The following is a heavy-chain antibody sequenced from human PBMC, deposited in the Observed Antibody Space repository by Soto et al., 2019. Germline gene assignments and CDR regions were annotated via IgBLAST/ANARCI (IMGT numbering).Heavy chain of an antibody. J-gene: IGHJ4*02. CDR1: RFTFSNYA. CDR2: ISYDGSNK. D-gene: IGHD3-10*01. Sequence: GGSLRLSCAASRFTFSNYAMHWVRQAPGKGLEWVAVISYDGSNKYYADSVKGRFTISRDNAKNTLYLQMNSLRAEDTAVYYCASLPFPYYYPDYWGQGTLVTVSS. V-gene: IGHV3-30-3*01. CDR3: ASLPFPYYYPDY.